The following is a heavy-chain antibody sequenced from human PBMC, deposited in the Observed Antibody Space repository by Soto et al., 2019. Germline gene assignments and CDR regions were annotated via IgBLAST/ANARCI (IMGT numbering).Heavy chain of an antibody. Sequence: GGSLRLSCAASGFTFSSYAMHWVRQAPGKGLEWVAVISYDGSNKYYADSVKGRFTISRDNSKNTLYLQMNSLRAEDTAVYYCAKNLREKYSSGMDVWGQGTTVTVSS. CDR2: ISYDGSNK. V-gene: IGHV3-30-3*02. CDR1: GFTFSSYA. J-gene: IGHJ6*02. CDR3: AKNLREKYSSGMDV. D-gene: IGHD2-15*01.